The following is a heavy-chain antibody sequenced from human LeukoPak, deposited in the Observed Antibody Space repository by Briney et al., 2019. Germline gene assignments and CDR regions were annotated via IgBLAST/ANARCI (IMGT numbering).Heavy chain of an antibody. CDR3: ARGVEPLAANTLAY. Sequence: LGGSLRLSCAASGFTVITNDMTWVRQAPGKGLEWASVLYSDGNTKYADSVQGRFTISRDNSKNTLYLEMNSLSPDDTAVYYCARGVEPLAANTLAYWGQGTLVTVSS. D-gene: IGHD1-14*01. CDR1: GFTVITND. V-gene: IGHV3-53*01. CDR2: LYSDGNT. J-gene: IGHJ4*02.